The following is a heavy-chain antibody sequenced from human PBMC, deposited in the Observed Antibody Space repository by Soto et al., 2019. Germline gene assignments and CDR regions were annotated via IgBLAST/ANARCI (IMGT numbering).Heavy chain of an antibody. V-gene: IGHV3-30*18. Sequence: GGSLRLSCAASGFTFSSYGMHWVRQAPGKGLEWVAVISYDGSNKYYADSVKGRFTISRDNSKNTLYLQMNSLRAEDTAVYYCAKSDAVVAATLFDYWGQGTLVTVSS. D-gene: IGHD2-15*01. CDR1: GFTFSSYG. CDR2: ISYDGSNK. CDR3: AKSDAVVAATLFDY. J-gene: IGHJ4*02.